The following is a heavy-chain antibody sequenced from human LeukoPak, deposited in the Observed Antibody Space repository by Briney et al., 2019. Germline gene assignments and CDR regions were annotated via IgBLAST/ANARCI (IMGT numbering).Heavy chain of an antibody. CDR3: ARQVWEHFDY. J-gene: IGHJ4*02. Sequence: SETLSLTCAVYGGSFSGYYWSWIRQPPGKGLEWIGEINHSGSTNYNPSLKSRVTISVDTSKIQFSLKLSSVTAADTAVYYCARQVWEHFDYWGQGTLVTVSS. D-gene: IGHD1-26*01. CDR1: GGSFSGYY. CDR2: INHSGST. V-gene: IGHV4-34*01.